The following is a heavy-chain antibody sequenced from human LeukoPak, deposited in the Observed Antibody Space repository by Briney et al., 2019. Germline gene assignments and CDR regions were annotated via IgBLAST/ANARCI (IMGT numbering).Heavy chain of an antibody. Sequence: GGSLRLSCAASGFTFSSYSMNWVRQAPGKGLEWVSSISSSSSYIYYADSVKGRFTISRDNAKNSLYLQMNSLRAEDTAVYYCAREGPSRHRGSKRQLALDYWGQGTLVTVSS. V-gene: IGHV3-21*01. J-gene: IGHJ4*02. D-gene: IGHD6-13*01. CDR3: AREGPSRHRGSKRQLALDY. CDR1: GFTFSSYS. CDR2: ISSSSSYI.